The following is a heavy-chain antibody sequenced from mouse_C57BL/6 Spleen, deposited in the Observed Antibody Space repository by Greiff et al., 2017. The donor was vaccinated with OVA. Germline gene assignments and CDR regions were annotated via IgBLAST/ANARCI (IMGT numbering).Heavy chain of an antibody. Sequence: VQLQQSGAELVRPGASVKLSCTASGFNIKDYYMTWVKQRPEQGLEWIGRIDPEDGDTEYAPKFQGKATMTADTSSNTAYLQLSSLTSEDTAVYYCTTGQLRLPWFAYWGQGTLVTVSA. CDR1: GFNIKDYY. CDR2: IDPEDGDT. CDR3: TTGQLRLPWFAY. J-gene: IGHJ3*01. V-gene: IGHV14-1*01. D-gene: IGHD3-2*02.